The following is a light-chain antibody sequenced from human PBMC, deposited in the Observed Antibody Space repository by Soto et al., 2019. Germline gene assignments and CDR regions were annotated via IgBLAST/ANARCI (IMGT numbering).Light chain of an antibody. J-gene: IGLJ1*01. V-gene: IGLV2-14*01. CDR2: DVS. Sequence: QSVLTQPASVSGSPGQSITISCTGTSSDVGGYNYVSWYQQHPGTAPKLMIYDVSNRPSGVSNRFSGSKSGNTASLTISGLQAEDEADYYCSSYTSSSAYVFVTGTQLTVL. CDR1: SSDVGGYNY. CDR3: SSYTSSSAYV.